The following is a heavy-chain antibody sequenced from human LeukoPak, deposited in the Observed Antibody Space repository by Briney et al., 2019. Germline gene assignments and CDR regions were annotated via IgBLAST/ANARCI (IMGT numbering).Heavy chain of an antibody. Sequence: SETLSLTCTVSGGSISSGGYYWSWIRQPPGKGLEWIGYIYYSGSTYYNPSLKSRVTISVDTSKNQFSLKLSSVTAADTAVYYCARGGVQDAFGIWGQGTMVTVSS. CDR2: IYYSGST. D-gene: IGHD3-10*01. CDR1: GGSISSGGYY. CDR3: ARGGVQDAFGI. J-gene: IGHJ3*02. V-gene: IGHV4-30-4*01.